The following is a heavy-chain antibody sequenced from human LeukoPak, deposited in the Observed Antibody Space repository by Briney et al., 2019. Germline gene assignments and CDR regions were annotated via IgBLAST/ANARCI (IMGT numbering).Heavy chain of an antibody. Sequence: PGGSLRLSCAASGFTFSSYSMNWVRQAPGKGLEWVSSIGSSSSYIYYADSVKGRFTISRDNAKNSLYLQMNSLRAEDTAVYYCARVEWEPHYYFDYWGQGTLVTVSS. CDR2: IGSSSSYI. J-gene: IGHJ4*02. V-gene: IGHV3-21*04. D-gene: IGHD1-26*01. CDR3: ARVEWEPHYYFDY. CDR1: GFTFSSYS.